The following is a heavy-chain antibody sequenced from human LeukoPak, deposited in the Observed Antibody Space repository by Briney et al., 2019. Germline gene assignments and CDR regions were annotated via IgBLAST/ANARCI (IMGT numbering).Heavy chain of an antibody. J-gene: IGHJ4*02. CDR1: GFTVSSYE. Sequence: GESLKMSCAASGFTVSSYEMNWVRQAPGKGLEWVSYISSSGSTIYYADSVKGRFTISRDNAKNSLFLQMNSLRAEDTAVYYCARTFDYWGQGTLVTVSS. CDR3: ARTFDY. CDR2: ISSSGSTI. V-gene: IGHV3-48*03.